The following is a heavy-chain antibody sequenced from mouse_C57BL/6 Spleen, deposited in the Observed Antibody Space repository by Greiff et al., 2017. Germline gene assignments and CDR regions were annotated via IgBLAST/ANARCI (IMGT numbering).Heavy chain of an antibody. D-gene: IGHD2-5*01. J-gene: IGHJ4*01. Sequence: VQLQQSGPELVKPGASVKISCKASGYAFRSSWMNWVKQRPGKGLEWIGRIYPGDGDTNYNGKFKGKATLTADKSSSTAYMQLSSLTSEDSAVYFCARKSNPYAMDYWCQGTSVTVSS. V-gene: IGHV1-82*01. CDR2: IYPGDGDT. CDR1: GYAFRSSW. CDR3: ARKSNPYAMDY.